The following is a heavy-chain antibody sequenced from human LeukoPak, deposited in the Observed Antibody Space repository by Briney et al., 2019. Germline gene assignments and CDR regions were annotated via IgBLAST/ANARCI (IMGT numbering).Heavy chain of an antibody. CDR1: GGSFSGYY. D-gene: IGHD3-10*01. Sequence: PSETLSLTCAVYGGSFSGYYWSWIRQPPGKGLEWIGEINHSGSTNYNPSLKSRVTISVDTSKNQFSLKLSSVTAADTAVYYCARPRGSFRVDWGQGTLVTVSS. J-gene: IGHJ4*02. V-gene: IGHV4-34*01. CDR2: INHSGST. CDR3: ARPRGSFRVD.